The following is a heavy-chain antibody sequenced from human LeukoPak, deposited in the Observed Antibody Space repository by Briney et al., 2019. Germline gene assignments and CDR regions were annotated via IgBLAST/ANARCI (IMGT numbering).Heavy chain of an antibody. V-gene: IGHV4-34*01. CDR1: GGSFSGYY. D-gene: IGHD4-23*01. Sequence: SETLSLTCAVYGGSFSGYYWSWIRQPPGKGLEWIGSIYYSGSTYYNPSLKSRVTISVDTSKNQFSLKLSSVTAADTAVYYCARSRTTLVFDYWGQGTLVTVSS. CDR3: ARSRTTLVFDY. J-gene: IGHJ4*02. CDR2: IYYSGST.